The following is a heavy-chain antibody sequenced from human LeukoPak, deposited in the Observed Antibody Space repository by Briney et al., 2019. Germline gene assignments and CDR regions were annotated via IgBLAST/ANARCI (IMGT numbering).Heavy chain of an antibody. V-gene: IGHV3-30-3*02. D-gene: IGHD4-17*01. J-gene: IGHJ6*03. CDR2: ISYDGSNK. CDR3: AKDKVEYGDYVDYYYYMDV. Sequence: GGSLRLSCAASGFTFSSYAMHWVRQAPGKGLEWVAVISYDGSNKYYADSVKGRFTISRDNSKNTLYLQMNSLRAEDTAVYYCAKDKVEYGDYVDYYYYMDVWGKGTTVTVSS. CDR1: GFTFSSYA.